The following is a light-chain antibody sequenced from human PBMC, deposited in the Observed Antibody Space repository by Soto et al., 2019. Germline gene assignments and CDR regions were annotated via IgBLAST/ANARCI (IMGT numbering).Light chain of an antibody. J-gene: IGLJ1*01. Sequence: QSVLTQPRSVSGSPGESVTISFTGTSSDVGGYNYVSWYQQHPGKVPKLMIYDVSKRPSGVPDRFSGSKSGNTASLTILGLQAEDEVDYYCCSYAGSYTYVFGTGTKDTVL. CDR3: CSYAGSYTYV. V-gene: IGLV2-11*01. CDR1: SSDVGGYNY. CDR2: DVS.